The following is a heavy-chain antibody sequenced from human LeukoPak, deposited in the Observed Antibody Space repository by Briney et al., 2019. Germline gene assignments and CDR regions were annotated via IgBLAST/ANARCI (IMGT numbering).Heavy chain of an antibody. V-gene: IGHV1-2*02. Sequence: ASVKVSCKASGYTFTGYYMHWVRQAPGQGLEWMGWINPNSDGTNYAQKFQGRVTMTRDTSISTAYMELSRLRSDDTAVYYCARDRPGYDSSGYYYAPGREAFDIWGQGTMVTVSS. CDR1: GYTFTGYY. J-gene: IGHJ3*02. CDR2: INPNSDGT. CDR3: ARDRPGYDSSGYYYAPGREAFDI. D-gene: IGHD3-22*01.